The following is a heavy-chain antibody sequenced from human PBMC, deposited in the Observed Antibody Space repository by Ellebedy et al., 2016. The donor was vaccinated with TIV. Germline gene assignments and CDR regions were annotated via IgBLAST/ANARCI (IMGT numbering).Heavy chain of an antibody. CDR3: ARWPYGDAPLDY. V-gene: IGHV3-30-3*01. D-gene: IGHD4-17*01. CDR2: VSHDGGNK. Sequence: PGGSLRLSCAASGFTYSTNAMHWVRQAPGKGLEWVAVVSHDGGNKFYADSVKGRFTISRDKSKNTLYLQMNSLRAGDTAVYFFARWPYGDAPLDYWGQGTLVTVSS. CDR1: GFTYSTNA. J-gene: IGHJ4*02.